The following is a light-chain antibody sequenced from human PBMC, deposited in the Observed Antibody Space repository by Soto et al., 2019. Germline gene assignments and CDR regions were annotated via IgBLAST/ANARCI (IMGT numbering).Light chain of an antibody. Sequence: EIVMTQSPDTLSVSPGESATLSCRASQNINSDLAWYVQKPGQAPRRLIYGASTWGTDVPPRFTGSGSGTEFTLTLSGLQSEDFAVYYCQQYNSWPITFGQGTRL. CDR3: QQYNSWPIT. CDR1: QNINSD. CDR2: GAS. J-gene: IGKJ5*01. V-gene: IGKV3D-15*01.